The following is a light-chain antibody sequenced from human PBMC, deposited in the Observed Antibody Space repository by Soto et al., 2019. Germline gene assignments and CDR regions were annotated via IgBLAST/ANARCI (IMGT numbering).Light chain of an antibody. Sequence: VMTQSPATLSVSPGERVTLSCRASESVSNNLAWYQQKPGQAPRLLIHAASSRATGIPARLSGTGAGTEFTLTISSLQSEDFAVYYCQQYNRWPWTFGQGTKVDIK. V-gene: IGKV3-15*01. CDR3: QQYNRWPWT. CDR2: AAS. J-gene: IGKJ1*01. CDR1: ESVSNN.